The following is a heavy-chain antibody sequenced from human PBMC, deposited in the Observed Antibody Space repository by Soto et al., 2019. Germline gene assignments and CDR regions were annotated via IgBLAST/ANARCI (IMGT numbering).Heavy chain of an antibody. V-gene: IGHV4-30-2*01. Sequence: SETXXLTCAVSXGSISSGGYSWSWIRQPPGKGLEWIGYIYHSGSTYYNPSLKSRVTISVDRSKNQFSLKLSSVTAADTAVYYCARVPDRWGQGTLVTVSS. CDR3: ARVPDR. CDR2: IYHSGST. CDR1: XGSISSGGYS. J-gene: IGHJ5*02. D-gene: IGHD2-2*01.